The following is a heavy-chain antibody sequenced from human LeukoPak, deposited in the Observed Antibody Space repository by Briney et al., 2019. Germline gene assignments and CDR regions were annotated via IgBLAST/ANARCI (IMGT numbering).Heavy chain of an antibody. D-gene: IGHD5-18*01. CDR1: GFTFSSYA. CDR3: AKDRPQLWGYYIDY. CDR2: ISGSGGST. J-gene: IGHJ4*02. V-gene: IGHV3-23*01. Sequence: PGGSLRLSCAPSGFTFSSYAMRWVRQAPGKGLEWVSAISGSGGSTYYADSVKGRFTISRDNSKNTLYLQMNSLRAEDTAVYYCAKDRPQLWGYYIDYWGQGTLVTVSS.